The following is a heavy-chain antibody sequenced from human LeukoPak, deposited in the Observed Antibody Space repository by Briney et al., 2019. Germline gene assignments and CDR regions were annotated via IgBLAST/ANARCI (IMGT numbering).Heavy chain of an antibody. CDR2: MNPNSGNT. D-gene: IGHD5-18*01. Sequence: ASVKVSCKASGYTFTSCDINWVRQAAGQGLEWMGWMNPNSGNTGYAQKFQGRVTITADESTSTAYMELSSLRSEDTAVYYCARVAPPGYSYGFVYYLDYWGQGTLVTVSS. CDR1: GYTFTSCD. V-gene: IGHV1-8*01. CDR3: ARVAPPGYSYGFVYYLDY. J-gene: IGHJ4*02.